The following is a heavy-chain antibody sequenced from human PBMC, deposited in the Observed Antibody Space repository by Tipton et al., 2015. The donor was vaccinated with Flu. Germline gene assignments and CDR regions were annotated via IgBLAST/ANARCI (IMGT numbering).Heavy chain of an antibody. CDR2: IKQDGSAT. J-gene: IGHJ4*02. Sequence: SLRLSRVASGFTFSDRWMNWVRQAPGKGLEWVANIKQDGSATNYGDSVRGRFTISRDNAKNSLYLQLNSLRVEDTAVYFCLGMGYWGQGTLLTVSS. V-gene: IGHV3-7*01. CDR1: GFTFSDRW. CDR3: LGMGY. D-gene: IGHD1-26*01.